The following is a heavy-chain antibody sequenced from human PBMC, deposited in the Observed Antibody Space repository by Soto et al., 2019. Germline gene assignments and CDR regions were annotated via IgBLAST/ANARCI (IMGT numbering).Heavy chain of an antibody. CDR1: GGTFSDSV. V-gene: IGHV1-69*13. D-gene: IGHD3-10*01. Sequence: SVKVSCKASGGTFSDSVTSWVRQAPGQGLEWVGGIVPIFGKANLAEKFQDRVTITADESTNTAYMKLSSLRSEDTAVYYCARGRDGSNYYFDYWGQGTLVTVSS. CDR3: ARGRDGSNYYFDY. CDR2: IVPIFGKA. J-gene: IGHJ4*02.